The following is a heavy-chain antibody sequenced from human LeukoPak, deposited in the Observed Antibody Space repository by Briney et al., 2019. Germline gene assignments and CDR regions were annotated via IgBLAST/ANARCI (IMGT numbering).Heavy chain of an antibody. V-gene: IGHV4-61*02. CDR3: ARAPSGHLFDY. J-gene: IGHJ4*02. CDR1: GGSISSGSYY. CDR2: IYTSGST. D-gene: IGHD3-22*01. Sequence: SETLSLTCTVSGGSISSGSYYWSWIRQPAGNGLEWIGRIYTSGSTNYNPSLKSRVTISVDTSKNQFSLKLSSVAAADTAVYYCARAPSGHLFDYWGQGTLVTVSS.